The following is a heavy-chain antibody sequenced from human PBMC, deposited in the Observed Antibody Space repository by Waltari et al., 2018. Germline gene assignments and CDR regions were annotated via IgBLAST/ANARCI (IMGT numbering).Heavy chain of an antibody. Sequence: EVQLVDSGGDLVQPGGSLRLSCAASVFALSPSWWTWVRQAPGKGLEWVANIRTAGSETYYVDSVKGRFTISRDNAKNSVYLQMNSLRAEDTAVYYCTTHGGWAFDYWSQGTLVTVSS. D-gene: IGHD6-19*01. V-gene: IGHV3-7*01. CDR3: TTHGGWAFDY. CDR1: VFALSPSW. CDR2: IRTAGSET. J-gene: IGHJ4*02.